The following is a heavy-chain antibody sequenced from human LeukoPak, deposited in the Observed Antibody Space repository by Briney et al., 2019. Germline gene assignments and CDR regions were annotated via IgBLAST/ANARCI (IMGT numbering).Heavy chain of an antibody. CDR2: INPSGCST. J-gene: IGHJ4*02. Sequence: ASVKVSCKASGYTFTSYYMHWVRQAPGQGLEWMGIINPSGCSTSYAQKFQGRVTMTRDTSTSTVYMELSSLRSEDTAVYYCARGGGSSSRLHYYFDYWGQGTLVTVSS. V-gene: IGHV1-46*01. CDR3: ARGGGSSSRLHYYFDY. CDR1: GYTFTSYY. D-gene: IGHD1-26*01.